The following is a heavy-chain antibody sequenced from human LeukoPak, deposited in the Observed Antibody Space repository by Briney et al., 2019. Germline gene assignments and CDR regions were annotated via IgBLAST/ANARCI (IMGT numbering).Heavy chain of an antibody. D-gene: IGHD6-19*01. CDR3: ARDCIEQWVVRRFDP. V-gene: IGHV3-11*01. Sequence: GGSLRLSCAASGFTFSDYYMSWIRQAPGKGLEWVSYISSSGSTIYYADSAKGRFTISRDNAKNSLYLQMNSLRAEDTAVYYCARDCIEQWVVRRFDPWGQGTLVTVSS. CDR1: GFTFSDYY. CDR2: ISSSGSTI. J-gene: IGHJ5*01.